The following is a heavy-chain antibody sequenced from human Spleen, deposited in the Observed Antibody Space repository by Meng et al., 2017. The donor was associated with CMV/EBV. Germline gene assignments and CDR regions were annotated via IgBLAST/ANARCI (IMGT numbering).Heavy chain of an antibody. CDR3: ARSEDYYDSSGYYGSFGY. V-gene: IGHV1-69*05. D-gene: IGHD3-22*01. Sequence: FISYAISWVRQAPGQGLEWMGGIIPIFGTANYAQKFQGRVTITTDESTSTAYMVLSSLRSEDTAVYYCARSEDYYDSSGYYGSFGYWGQGTLVTVSS. CDR1: FISYA. CDR2: IIPIFGTA. J-gene: IGHJ4*02.